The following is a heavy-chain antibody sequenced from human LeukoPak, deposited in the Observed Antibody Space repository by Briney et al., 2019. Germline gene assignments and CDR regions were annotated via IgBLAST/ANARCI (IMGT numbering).Heavy chain of an antibody. CDR1: GGSISSSNW. Sequence: SETLSLTCAVSGGSISSSNWWSWVRQPPGKGLEWIGEIYHSGSTNYNPSLKSRVTISVDKSKNQFSLKLSSVTAADTAVYYCARERYDFWSGYYYYYYYYMDVWGKGTTVTVSS. D-gene: IGHD3-3*01. CDR3: ARERYDFWSGYYYYYYYYMDV. J-gene: IGHJ6*03. CDR2: IYHSGST. V-gene: IGHV4-4*02.